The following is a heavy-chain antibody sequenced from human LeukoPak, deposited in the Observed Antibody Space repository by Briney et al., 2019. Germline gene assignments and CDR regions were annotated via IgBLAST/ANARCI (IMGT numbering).Heavy chain of an antibody. CDR1: GFTFSNYG. J-gene: IGHJ4*02. CDR3: AANFDY. CDR2: IWYDGSNK. V-gene: IGHV3-33*01. Sequence: GGSLRLSCAASGFTFSNYGMHWVRQAPGKGLEWVAVIWYDGSNKYYIDSVKGRFTISRDNSKNTLYLQMNSLRAEDTAVYYCAANFDYWGQGTLVTVSP.